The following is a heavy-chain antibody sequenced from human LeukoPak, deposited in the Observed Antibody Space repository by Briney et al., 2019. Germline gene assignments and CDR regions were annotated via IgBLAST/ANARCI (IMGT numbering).Heavy chain of an antibody. V-gene: IGHV3-7*01. CDR2: INQDGSEK. CDR1: EFTFRSYW. CDR3: ARDQGDYYMDV. Sequence: GGSLRLSCAASEFTFRSYWMNWVRQAPGKGLEWVANINQDGSEKYYVDSVKGRFTISRDNAKNSLSLQMNSLRADDTAVYYCARDQGDYYMDVWGKGTTVTVSS. J-gene: IGHJ6*03.